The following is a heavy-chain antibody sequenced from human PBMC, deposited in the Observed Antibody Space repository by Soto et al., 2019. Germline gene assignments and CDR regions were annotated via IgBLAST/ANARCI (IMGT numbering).Heavy chain of an antibody. V-gene: IGHV3-23*03. CDR3: AKWLRGGSYYCDF. J-gene: IGHJ4*02. Sequence: PGGSLRLSCQASGFTFGSYAMSWVRQAPGKGLEWVALVQSNHVTYYADSVRGRFTVSRDNSKNTVSLQMDSLRVEDTALYYCAKWLRGGSYYCDFWGQGPKVTVSS. CDR1: GFTFGSYA. D-gene: IGHD3-10*01. CDR2: VQSNHVT.